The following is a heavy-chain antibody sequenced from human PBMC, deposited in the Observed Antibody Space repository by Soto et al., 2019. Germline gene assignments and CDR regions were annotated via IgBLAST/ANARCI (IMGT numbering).Heavy chain of an antibody. CDR1: GFTFSSYE. J-gene: IGHJ4*02. CDR3: ARIYYGSGSYYFDY. D-gene: IGHD3-10*01. Sequence: GGSLRLSCAASGFTFSSYEMNWVRQAPGKGLEWVSYISSSGSTIYYADSVKGRFTISRDNDKNSLYLQMNSLRAEDTAVYYCARIYYGSGSYYFDYWGQGTLVTVSS. CDR2: ISSSGSTI. V-gene: IGHV3-48*03.